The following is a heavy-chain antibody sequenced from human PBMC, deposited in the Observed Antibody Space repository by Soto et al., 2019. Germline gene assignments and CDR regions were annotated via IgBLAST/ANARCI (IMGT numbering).Heavy chain of an antibody. CDR2: IWGDATST. CDR3: ASSISVAGTDWYFDL. J-gene: IGHJ2*01. V-gene: IGHV3-74*01. Sequence: EVQLVETGGGSVQRGGALRLSCAASGFTFSNYWMHWVRQAPGKGLGWVSRIWGDATSTSYADPGQGRFSNSRDKAKNKRYLQMSSLRAEDTAVYYCASSISVAGTDWYFDLWGRGTLVTVSS. CDR1: GFTFSNYW. D-gene: IGHD6-19*01.